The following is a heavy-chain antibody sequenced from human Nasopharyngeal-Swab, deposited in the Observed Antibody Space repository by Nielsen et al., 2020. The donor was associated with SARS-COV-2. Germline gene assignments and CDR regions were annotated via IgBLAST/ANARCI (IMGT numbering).Heavy chain of an antibody. Sequence: GGFLRLSCAASGFTFSSYGMHWVRQAPGKGLEWVAVISYDGSNKYYADSVKGRFTISRDNSKNTLYLQMNSLRAEDTAVYYCAKGGGTTGTVGLDIWGQGTMVTVSS. CDR1: GFTFSSYG. CDR3: AKGGGTTGTVGLDI. CDR2: ISYDGSNK. V-gene: IGHV3-30*18. J-gene: IGHJ3*02. D-gene: IGHD1-1*01.